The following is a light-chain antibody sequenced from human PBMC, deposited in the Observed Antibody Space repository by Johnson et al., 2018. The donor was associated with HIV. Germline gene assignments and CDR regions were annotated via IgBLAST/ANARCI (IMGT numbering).Light chain of an antibody. CDR2: ENN. Sequence: QSVLTQSPSVSAAAGQKVTISCSGSNSNIGNNYVSWYQQVPGTAPKLLIYENNKRPSGIPDRFSGSKSGTSATLGITGLQTGDEADYYCGTRDSGLSAYVFGTGTKVTVL. CDR3: GTRDSGLSAYV. V-gene: IGLV1-51*02. CDR1: NSNIGNNY. J-gene: IGLJ1*01.